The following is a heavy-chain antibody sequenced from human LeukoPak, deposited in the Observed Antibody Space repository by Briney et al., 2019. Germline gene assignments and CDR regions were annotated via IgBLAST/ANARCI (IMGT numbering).Heavy chain of an antibody. CDR1: GGSISSGGYY. Sequence: SETLSLTCTVSGGSISSGGYYWSWIRQHPGKGLEWIGYIYYSGSTYYNPSLKSRVTISVDTSKNQFPLKLSSVTAADTAVYYCARGHYYGSGSYYGWFDPWGQGTLVTVSS. V-gene: IGHV4-31*03. CDR3: ARGHYYGSGSYYGWFDP. J-gene: IGHJ5*02. D-gene: IGHD3-10*01. CDR2: IYYSGST.